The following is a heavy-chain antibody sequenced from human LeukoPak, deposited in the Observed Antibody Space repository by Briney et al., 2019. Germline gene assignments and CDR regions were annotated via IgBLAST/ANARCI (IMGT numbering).Heavy chain of an antibody. Sequence: SETLSLTCAVYSGSLSGYYGSWIRQSPGKGLEWIGEINHSGSTNYNPSLKSRVAISVDTSKNQFSLKVRSVTATGTAVFYCARAARLQISIIKMIHSAFDVWGQGTMVTVS. CDR2: INHSGST. CDR3: ARAARLQISIIKMIHSAFDV. CDR1: SGSLSGYY. V-gene: IGHV4-34*01. J-gene: IGHJ3*01. D-gene: IGHD3-16*01.